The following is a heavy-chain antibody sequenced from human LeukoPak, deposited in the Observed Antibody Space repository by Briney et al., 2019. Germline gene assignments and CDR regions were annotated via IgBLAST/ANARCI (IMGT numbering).Heavy chain of an antibody. J-gene: IGHJ4*02. V-gene: IGHV3-30*04. CDR1: GFTFSSYA. CDR3: ARDLYY. CDR2: ISYDGSNK. Sequence: PGRSLRLSCAASGFTFSSYAMHWVRQAPGKGLEWVAVISYDGSNKYYADSVKGRFTISRDNSKNTLYLQMNCLRAEDTAVYYCARDLYYWGQGTLVTVSS.